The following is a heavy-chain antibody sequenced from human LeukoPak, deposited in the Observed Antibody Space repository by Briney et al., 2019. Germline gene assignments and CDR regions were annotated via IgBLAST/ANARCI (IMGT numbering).Heavy chain of an antibody. Sequence: GGSLRLSCAASGFTFSSYAMHWVRQAPGKGLEWVAVISYDGSNKYYADSVKGRFTISRDNSKNTLYLQMNSLRAEDTAVYYCAKDLLRYIVVVPAAIGYWGQGTLVTVSS. CDR1: GFTFSSYA. J-gene: IGHJ4*02. D-gene: IGHD2-2*01. CDR2: ISYDGSNK. V-gene: IGHV3-30*04. CDR3: AKDLLRYIVVVPAAIGY.